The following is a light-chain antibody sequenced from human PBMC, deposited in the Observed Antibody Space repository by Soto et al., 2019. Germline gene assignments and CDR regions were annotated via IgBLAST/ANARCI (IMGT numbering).Light chain of an antibody. J-gene: IGKJ2*01. CDR2: GAS. Sequence: EIVMTQSPATLSVSPGERATLSCRASQSVSSNLAWYQQKPGQAPRLLIYGASTRATGIPERFSGIGSGTEFTLTISSLQSEDLAVYYCQQYDNWLRTFGHGTKLEIK. CDR3: QQYDNWLRT. V-gene: IGKV3-15*01. CDR1: QSVSSN.